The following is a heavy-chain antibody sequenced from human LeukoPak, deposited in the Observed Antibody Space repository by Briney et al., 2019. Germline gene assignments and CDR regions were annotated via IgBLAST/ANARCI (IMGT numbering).Heavy chain of an antibody. J-gene: IGHJ5*02. CDR1: GASISGHF. V-gene: IGHV4-59*11. Sequence: MASETLSLTCNVSGASISGHFWSWIRQSPGKGLECIGYIYSGTVDYNPSLKSRATISGDTSKNQVSLNLKSVTTEDTAMYYCVKVGYGSGTWGWFDPWGQGILVTVST. CDR2: IYSGTV. CDR3: VKVGYGSGTWGWFDP. D-gene: IGHD3-10*01.